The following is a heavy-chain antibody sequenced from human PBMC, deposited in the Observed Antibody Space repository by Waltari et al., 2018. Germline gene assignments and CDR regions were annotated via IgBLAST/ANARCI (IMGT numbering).Heavy chain of an antibody. J-gene: IGHJ5*02. D-gene: IGHD3-3*01. Sequence: EVQLLESGGGLVQPGGSLRLSCAASGFTFSRYAMSWVRQAPGKGLEWVSVISGSGGSTYYADSVKGRFTISRDNSKNTLYLQMNSLRAEDTAVYYCPKGTYFLTIFGVTITDLWGQGTLVTVSS. CDR3: PKGTYFLTIFGVTITDL. CDR1: GFTFSRYA. V-gene: IGHV3-23*01. CDR2: ISGSGGST.